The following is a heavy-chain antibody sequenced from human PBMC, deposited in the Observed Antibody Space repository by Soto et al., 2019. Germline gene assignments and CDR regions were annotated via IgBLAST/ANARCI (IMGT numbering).Heavy chain of an antibody. Sequence: TGGFLRLSCVVSGFSFSTSWMGWVRQAPGNGLEWVATINQDGSETHYVDSVKGRFTISRDSAMNSVSLQMNSLRAEDTAVYYCARDTLWNTAMGVFDHWGQGTLVNVSS. D-gene: IGHD5-18*01. CDR1: GFSFSTSW. V-gene: IGHV3-7*03. J-gene: IGHJ4*02. CDR3: ARDTLWNTAMGVFDH. CDR2: INQDGSET.